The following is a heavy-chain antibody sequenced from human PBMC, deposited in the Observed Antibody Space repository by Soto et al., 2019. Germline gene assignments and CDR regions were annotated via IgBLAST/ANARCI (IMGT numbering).Heavy chain of an antibody. CDR2: IYYSGST. CDR1: GGTISSGGYY. Sequence: PSETLSLTCTVSGGTISSGGYYWSWLRQHPGKGLEWIGYIYYSGSTYYNPSLKSRVTISVDTSKSQFSLKLSSVTAADTAVYYCARVASCSGGSCYGMDVWGQGTTVTVSS. J-gene: IGHJ6*02. V-gene: IGHV4-31*03. CDR3: ARVASCSGGSCYGMDV. D-gene: IGHD2-15*01.